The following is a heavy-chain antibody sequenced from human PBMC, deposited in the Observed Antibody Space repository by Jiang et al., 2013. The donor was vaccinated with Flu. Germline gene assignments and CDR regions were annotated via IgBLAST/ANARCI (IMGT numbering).Heavy chain of an antibody. J-gene: IGHJ4*02. CDR3: ARDYSGYDQVDL. D-gene: IGHD5-12*01. CDR2: IYYSGST. CDR1: GGSISSGDYY. V-gene: IGHV4-30-4*01. Sequence: GSGLVKPSETLSLTCTVSGGSISSGDYYWSWIRQPPGKGLEWIGYIYYSGSTYYNPSLKSRVTISVDTSKSQFSLKLSSVTAADTAVYYCARDYSGYDQVDLWGQGTLVTVSS.